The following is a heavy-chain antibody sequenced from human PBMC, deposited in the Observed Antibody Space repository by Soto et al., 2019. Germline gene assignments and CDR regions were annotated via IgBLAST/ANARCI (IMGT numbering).Heavy chain of an antibody. CDR3: ARGSGTSRYYFDY. D-gene: IGHD2-2*01. Sequence: GGSLRLSCAASGFTFSGYSMNWVRQAPGKGLEWISYISSGSTTIYYVDSVKGRFTISRDNAKNSLYLQMTSLRAEDTAVYYCARGSGTSRYYFDYWGQGTLVTVSS. CDR2: ISSGSTTI. V-gene: IGHV3-48*01. CDR1: GFTFSGYS. J-gene: IGHJ4*02.